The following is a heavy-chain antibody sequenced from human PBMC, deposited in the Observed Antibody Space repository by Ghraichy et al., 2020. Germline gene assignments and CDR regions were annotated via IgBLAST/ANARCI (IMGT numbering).Heavy chain of an antibody. CDR1: GFTFSSYA. CDR3: AINFYDNLGMDV. CDR2: ISGSGGST. D-gene: IGHD3-9*01. Sequence: GGSLRLSCAASGFTFSSYAMSWVRQAPGKGLEWVSAISGSGGSTYYADSVKGRFTISRDNSKHTLYLQMNSLRAEDTAVYYCAINFYDNLGMDVWGQGTTVTVSS. V-gene: IGHV3-23*01. J-gene: IGHJ6*02.